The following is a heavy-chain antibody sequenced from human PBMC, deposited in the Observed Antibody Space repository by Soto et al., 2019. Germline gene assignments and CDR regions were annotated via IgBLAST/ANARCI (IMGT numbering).Heavy chain of an antibody. J-gene: IGHJ4*02. Sequence: QVQLQESGPGLVKPSETLSLTCTVSGGSISSYYWSWIRQPPGKGLEWIGYIYYSGSTNYNPFLKSRVTISVDTSKNQFSLKLSSVTAADTAVYYCARTSARVWDYWGQGTLVTVSS. CDR2: IYYSGST. D-gene: IGHD3-16*01. CDR1: GGSISSYY. V-gene: IGHV4-59*08. CDR3: ARTSARVWDY.